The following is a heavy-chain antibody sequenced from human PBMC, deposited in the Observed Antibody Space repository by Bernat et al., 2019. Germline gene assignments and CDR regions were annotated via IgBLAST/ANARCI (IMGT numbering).Heavy chain of an antibody. D-gene: IGHD5-12*01. V-gene: IGHV3-23*01. J-gene: IGHJ6*02. CDR1: GFTFSSYA. CDR2: ISGSGGST. CDR3: AKETVATIHDYYYYGMDV. Sequence: EVQLLESGGGLVQPGGSLRLSCAASGFTFSSYAMSWVRQAPGKGLEWVSAISGSGGSTYYADSVKGRFTISRDNSKNTLYLQMNSLRAEDPAVYYCAKETVATIHDYYYYGMDVWGQGTTVTVSS.